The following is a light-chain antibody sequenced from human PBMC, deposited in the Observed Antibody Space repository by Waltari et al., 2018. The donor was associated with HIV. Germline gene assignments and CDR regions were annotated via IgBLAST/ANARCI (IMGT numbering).Light chain of an antibody. V-gene: IGLV2-8*01. Sequence: HSVLIQPLSASGSPGQSVAISCTGTNSDIGIYDSVPWYKHIPHKAPRLVIYELAERPSAVPDRFSDSKFNNITASLTVSDRQAEDEGEYCCSAYGGNNFVLFGGGTKLTVL. CDR1: NSDIGIYDS. CDR3: SAYGGNNFVL. J-gene: IGLJ3*02. CDR2: ELA.